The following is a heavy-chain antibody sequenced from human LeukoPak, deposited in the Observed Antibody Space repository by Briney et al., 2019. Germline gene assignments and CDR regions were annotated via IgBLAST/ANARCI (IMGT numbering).Heavy chain of an antibody. CDR2: ISYDGSNK. V-gene: IGHV3-30*19. J-gene: IGHJ4*02. CDR1: GFTFSNYG. CDR3: SGFDY. Sequence: PGGSLRLSCVGSGFTFSNYGIHWVRQAPGKGLEWVAVISYDGSNKYYADSVKGRFTISRDNSKNTLYLQMNSLRAEDTAVYYCSGFDYWGQGTLVTVSS.